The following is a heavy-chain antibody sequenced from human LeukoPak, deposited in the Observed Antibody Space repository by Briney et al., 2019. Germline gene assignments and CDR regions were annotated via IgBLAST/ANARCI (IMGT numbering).Heavy chain of an antibody. CDR1: GFTFDDYT. Sequence: SGGSLRLPCAASGFTFDDYTMHWVRQAPGKGLEWVSGITWNSDTIDYADSVKGRFTISRDNAKNSLYLQMNSLRVEDTALYYCVRVAYWGQGTLVTVSS. V-gene: IGHV3-9*01. CDR2: ITWNSDTI. J-gene: IGHJ4*02. CDR3: VRVAY.